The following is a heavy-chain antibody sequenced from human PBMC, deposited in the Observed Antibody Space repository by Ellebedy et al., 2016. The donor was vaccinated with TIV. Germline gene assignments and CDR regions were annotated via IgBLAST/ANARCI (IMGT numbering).Heavy chain of an antibody. D-gene: IGHD3-3*01. CDR1: GFTFSDSW. V-gene: IGHV3-11*01. J-gene: IGHJ2*01. CDR3: ARFPSAWYFDL. CDR2: ISNSGSSI. Sequence: GGSLRLXXAASGFTFSDSWMSWVRQAPGKGLEWISYISNSGSSIYYADSVKGRSTISRDTAKNSLYLQMNSLRAEDTAVYYCARFPSAWYFDLWGRGTLVSVSS.